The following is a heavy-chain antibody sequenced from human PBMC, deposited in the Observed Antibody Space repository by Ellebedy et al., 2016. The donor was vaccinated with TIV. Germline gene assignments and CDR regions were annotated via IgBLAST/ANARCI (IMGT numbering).Heavy chain of an antibody. D-gene: IGHD6-13*01. Sequence: GESLKISCAAFGFTFSSYGMHWVRQAPGKGLEWVAIIWYDGSNKYYADSVKGRLTISRDNSKNTLYLQMNSLRAEDTAVYFCARDEMPPPIAAAGDYYYYGMDVWGQGTTVTVSS. V-gene: IGHV3-33*01. CDR1: GFTFSSYG. CDR3: ARDEMPPPIAAAGDYYYYGMDV. CDR2: IWYDGSNK. J-gene: IGHJ6*02.